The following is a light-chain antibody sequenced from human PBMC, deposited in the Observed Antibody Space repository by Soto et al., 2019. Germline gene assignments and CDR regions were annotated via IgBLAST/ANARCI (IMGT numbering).Light chain of an antibody. CDR2: EVN. J-gene: IGLJ2*01. Sequence: QSALTQPPSVSGPPGQSVTISCTGTSSDIGSYNRVSWYQQPPGTAPKLIIYEVNNRPSGVPDRFSGSKSGNTASLTISGLQAEDEADYYCSSYTTSRTLGVIGGGTKLTVL. CDR3: SSYTTSRTLGV. CDR1: SSDIGSYNR. V-gene: IGLV2-18*02.